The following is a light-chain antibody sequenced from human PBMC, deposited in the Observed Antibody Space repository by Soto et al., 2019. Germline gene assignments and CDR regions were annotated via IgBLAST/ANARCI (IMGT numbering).Light chain of an antibody. Sequence: PGERATLSCRASQGVSRYLAWYQQRPGQTPRLLIYDAFNRATGIPARFSGSGSGTDFTLSISSLEPEDFAVYYCQQYFTAPRTFGQGTKLEIK. V-gene: IGKV3-11*01. CDR3: QQYFTAPRT. CDR2: DAF. CDR1: QGVSRY. J-gene: IGKJ2*02.